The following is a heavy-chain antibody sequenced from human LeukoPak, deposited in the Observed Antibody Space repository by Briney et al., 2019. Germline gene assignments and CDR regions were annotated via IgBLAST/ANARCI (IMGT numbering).Heavy chain of an antibody. D-gene: IGHD1-1*01. J-gene: IGHJ4*02. V-gene: IGHV3-23*01. Sequence: GGSLRLSCAASGFTFSSYAMSWVRQAPGKALEWVSAISGSGGSTYYADSVKGRFTISRDNSKNTLYLQMNSLRAEDTAVYYCAKRKARDNWNVIDYWGQGTLVTVSS. CDR2: ISGSGGST. CDR3: AKRKARDNWNVIDY. CDR1: GFTFSSYA.